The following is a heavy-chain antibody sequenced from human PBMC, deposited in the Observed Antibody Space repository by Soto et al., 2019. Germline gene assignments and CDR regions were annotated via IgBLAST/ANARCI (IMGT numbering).Heavy chain of an antibody. D-gene: IGHD3-10*01. V-gene: IGHV4-31*03. J-gene: IGHJ4*02. CDR3: ARTITMAFFDY. CDR2: IYYSGST. CDR1: GGSISSGGYY. Sequence: SETLSLTCTVSGGSISSGGYYWSWIRQHPGKGLEWIGYIYYSGSTYYNPSLKSRVTISVDTSKNQFSLKLSSVTAADTAVYYCARTITMAFFDYWGQGTLVTVSS.